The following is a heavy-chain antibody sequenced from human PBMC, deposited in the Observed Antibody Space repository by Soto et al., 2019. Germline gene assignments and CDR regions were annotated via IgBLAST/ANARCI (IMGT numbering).Heavy chain of an antibody. CDR1: GASITGTSY. CDR3: ARGMTPPGAPAWYYFES. D-gene: IGHD2-8*02. CDR2: FSLSGTT. Sequence: SETLSLTCTVSGASITGTSYWSWIRQPAGKGLEWIGHFSLSGTTNYNPSLRSRVTMSADVSKNQFSLRLTSVTAADTALYYCARGMTPPGAPAWYYFESWGQATLVTVSS. J-gene: IGHJ4*02. V-gene: IGHV4-4*07.